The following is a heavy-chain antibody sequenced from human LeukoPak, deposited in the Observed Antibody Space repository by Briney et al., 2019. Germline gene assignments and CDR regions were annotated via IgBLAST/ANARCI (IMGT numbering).Heavy chain of an antibody. CDR1: GYTFTSYD. Sequence: EASVKVSCTASGYTFTSYDINWVRQATGQGLEWMGWMNPNSGNTGYAQKFQGRVTITRNTSISTASKALSSLRSEDTAMYSCARGRIVVVPAAKYIYYYGMDVWGQGPTVTVSS. V-gene: IGHV1-8*01. CDR3: ARGRIVVVPAAKYIYYYGMDV. CDR2: MNPNSGNT. D-gene: IGHD2-2*01. J-gene: IGHJ6*02.